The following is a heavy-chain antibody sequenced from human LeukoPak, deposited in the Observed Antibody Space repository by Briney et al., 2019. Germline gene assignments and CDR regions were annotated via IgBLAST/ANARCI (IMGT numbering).Heavy chain of an antibody. Sequence: GGSLRLSCAASGFTFSSYGMHWVRQAPGKGLEWVAFIRYDGSNKYYADSVKGRFTISRDNAKNSLYLQMNSLRAEDTAVYYCARVAPTMVRGVMSDYWGQGTLVTVSS. J-gene: IGHJ4*02. CDR2: IRYDGSNK. V-gene: IGHV3-30*02. CDR3: ARVAPTMVRGVMSDY. D-gene: IGHD3-10*01. CDR1: GFTFSSYG.